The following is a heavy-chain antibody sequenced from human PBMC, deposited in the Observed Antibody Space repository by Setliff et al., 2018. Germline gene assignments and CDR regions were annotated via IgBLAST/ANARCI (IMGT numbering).Heavy chain of an antibody. J-gene: IGHJ3*01. CDR2: ISTYTGKT. V-gene: IGHV1-18*01. D-gene: IGHD2-2*01. CDR3: ARFGGSCSSSSCYASDL. CDR1: GYIFTTYG. Sequence: ASVKVSCKASGYIFTTYGFNWVRQAPGQGLEWMGMISTYTGKTTYAQKFQGRVTMTTDTSTGTGYMELRSLRSDDTAAYFCARFGGSCSSSSCYASDLWGQGTRVTVSS.